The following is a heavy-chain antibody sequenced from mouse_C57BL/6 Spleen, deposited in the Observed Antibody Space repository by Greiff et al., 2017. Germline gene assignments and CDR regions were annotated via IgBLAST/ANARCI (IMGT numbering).Heavy chain of an antibody. Sequence: EVKLMESGEGLVKPGGSLKLSCAASGFTFSSYAMSWVRQTPEKRLEWVAYISSGGDYIYYADTVKGRFTISRDNARNTLYLQMSSLKSEDTAMYYCTRDHYYYGIYAYRGQGTLVNVSA. D-gene: IGHD1-1*01. J-gene: IGHJ3*01. CDR1: GFTFSSYA. CDR2: ISSGGDYI. V-gene: IGHV5-9-1*02. CDR3: TRDHYYYGIYAY.